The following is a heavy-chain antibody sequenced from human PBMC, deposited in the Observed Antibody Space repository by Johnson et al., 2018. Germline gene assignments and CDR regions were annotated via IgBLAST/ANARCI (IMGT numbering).Heavy chain of an antibody. CDR3: ARDPRGEGVRVGSPYMDV. D-gene: IGHD3-16*01. Sequence: EVQLVETGGGVVQPGRSLRLSCAASGFTFSNYAMNWVRQAPGKGLEWVSSLSSSSSHIYYADSVKGRFTISRDNAKNSLYLQMNSLRAEDTAVYYCARDPRGEGVRVGSPYMDVWGKGTTVTVSS. CDR1: GFTFSNYA. CDR2: LSSSSSHI. V-gene: IGHV3-21*01. J-gene: IGHJ6*03.